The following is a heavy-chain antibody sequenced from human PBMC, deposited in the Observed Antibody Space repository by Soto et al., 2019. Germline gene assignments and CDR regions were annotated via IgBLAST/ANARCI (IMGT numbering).Heavy chain of an antibody. Sequence: GESLKLSCKGSGYSFTSYWISWVRQMPGKGLEWMGRIDPSDSYTNYSPSFQGHVTISADKSISTAYLQWSSLKASDTAMYYCARLPPKYSKRLDPWGQGTLVTVSS. CDR2: IDPSDSYT. V-gene: IGHV5-10-1*01. D-gene: IGHD2-15*01. CDR1: GYSFTSYW. CDR3: ARLPPKYSKRLDP. J-gene: IGHJ5*02.